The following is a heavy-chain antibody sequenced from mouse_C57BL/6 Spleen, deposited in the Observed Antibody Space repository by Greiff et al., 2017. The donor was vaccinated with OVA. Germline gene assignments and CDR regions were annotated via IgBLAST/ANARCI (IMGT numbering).Heavy chain of an antibody. CDR1: GFTFTDYY. V-gene: IGHV7-3*01. CDR2: IRNNANGYTT. D-gene: IGHD2-4*01. Sequence: EVHLVESGGGLVQPGGSLSLSCAASGFTFTDYYMRWVRQPPGKALEWLGFIRNNANGYTTAYSASVKGRFTISRDNSQSILYLQMSALRAEDSATYYCGRYTGDYDAYAMDDWGQGTSVTVSS. CDR3: GRYTGDYDAYAMDD. J-gene: IGHJ4*01.